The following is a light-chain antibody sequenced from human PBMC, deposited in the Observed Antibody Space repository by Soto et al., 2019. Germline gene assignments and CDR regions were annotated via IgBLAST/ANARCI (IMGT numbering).Light chain of an antibody. J-gene: IGKJ4*01. CDR1: QGIAPY. CDR3: QNYNTAPLT. V-gene: IGKV1-27*01. Sequence: DVQMTQSPSSLSAFVGDRVTITCRASQGIAPYLAWFQQKPGKVPKLLIYATSTLQSGVPSRFSGSGSGTDFTLTISSLQPEVVATYYCQNYNTAPLTFGGGTRVDIK. CDR2: ATS.